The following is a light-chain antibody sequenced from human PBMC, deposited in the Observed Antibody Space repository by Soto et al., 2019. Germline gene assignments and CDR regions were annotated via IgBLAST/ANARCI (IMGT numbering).Light chain of an antibody. V-gene: IGKV3-15*01. CDR1: QRVGNN. CDR2: ATS. CDR3: QQYGDWPLT. Sequence: EIVVTQSPATLSVSPGERATLSCRASQRVGNNFAWYQQKPGQAHRLLIFATSSRATGVPARFSGSGSGTEFTLTISSLQSEDFAVYYCQQYGDWPLTFGGGAKVDIE. J-gene: IGKJ4*01.